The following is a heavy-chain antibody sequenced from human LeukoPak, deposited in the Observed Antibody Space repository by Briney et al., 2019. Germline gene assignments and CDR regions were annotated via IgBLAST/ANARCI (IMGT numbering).Heavy chain of an antibody. V-gene: IGHV4-38-2*02. CDR1: GYSISSDYY. Sequence: SETLSLTCTVSGYSISSDYYWGWIRQPPGKGLEWIGSIDHSGSTYYNASLKSRVTISIDTSKNHFSLKLNSVTAADTAVFYCARGGLWIYYFDYWGQGTLVTVSS. D-gene: IGHD1-1*01. CDR2: IDHSGST. CDR3: ARGGLWIYYFDY. J-gene: IGHJ4*02.